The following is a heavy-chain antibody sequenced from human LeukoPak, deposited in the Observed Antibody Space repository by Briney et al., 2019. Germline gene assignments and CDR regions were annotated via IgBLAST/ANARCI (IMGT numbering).Heavy chain of an antibody. D-gene: IGHD6-13*01. CDR1: GLSLSTSGVG. CDR2: IYWDGDK. CDR3: AHSTYSSGIAAAGPRYFDL. Sequence: SGPTLVNPTQTLTLTCTFSGLSLSTSGVGVGWIRQPPGKALEWLALIYWDGDKRYSPSLKSRLTITKDTSKNQVVLKMTNMDPVDTATYYCAHSTYSSGIAAAGPRYFDLWGRGTLVTVS. J-gene: IGHJ2*01. V-gene: IGHV2-5*02.